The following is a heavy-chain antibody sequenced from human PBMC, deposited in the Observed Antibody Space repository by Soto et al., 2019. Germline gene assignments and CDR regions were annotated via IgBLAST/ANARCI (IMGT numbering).Heavy chain of an antibody. J-gene: IGHJ4*02. CDR1: AFTFSNYG. Sequence: GGSLRLSCQASAFTFSNYGMHWVRQAPGKGLEWVSVISYDGSNKYYADFVKGRFTISRDNFKNTLYLQMNSLRAEDTAVYYCASRSSGWYFDYWGQGTLVTVSS. V-gene: IGHV3-30*03. CDR2: ISYDGSNK. D-gene: IGHD6-19*01. CDR3: ASRSSGWYFDY.